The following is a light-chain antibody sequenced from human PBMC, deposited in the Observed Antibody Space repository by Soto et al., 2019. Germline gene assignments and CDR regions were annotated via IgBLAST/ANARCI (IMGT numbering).Light chain of an antibody. CDR1: QSVSIY. V-gene: IGKV3-11*01. Sequence: EIVLTQSPATLSLSPGERATLSCRASQSVSIYLAWYQQKPGQSPRLLISDISTRATGIPGRFSGSGSGTDFTLTVSSLEPEDFAVYYCQQRSTWPFTFGPGTRVEFK. CDR2: DIS. CDR3: QQRSTWPFT. J-gene: IGKJ3*01.